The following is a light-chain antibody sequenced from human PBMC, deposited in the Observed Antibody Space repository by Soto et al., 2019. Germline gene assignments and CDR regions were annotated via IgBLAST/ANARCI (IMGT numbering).Light chain of an antibody. Sequence: DLQMTQSPSSLSAAVGDRVTITCRASTSIRTYVNWYQQKPGKGPKFLIYGASSLKGGVPSRFSGSISGTDFSLTISSLQPEDFATYYCQQSSSMRCTFGEGTKLEIK. CDR2: GAS. J-gene: IGKJ2*02. V-gene: IGKV1-39*01. CDR3: QQSSSMRCT. CDR1: TSIRTY.